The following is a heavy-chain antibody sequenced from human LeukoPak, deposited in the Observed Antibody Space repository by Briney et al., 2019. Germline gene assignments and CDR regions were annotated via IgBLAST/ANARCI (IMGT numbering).Heavy chain of an antibody. CDR2: IYTSGST. Sequence: SETLSLTCTVSGGSISSYYWSWIRQPAGKGLEWIGRIYTSGSTNYNPSLKSRGTISVDKSKNQFSLKLSSVTAADTAVYYCARVRGKYNSGLYYFDYWGQGTLVTVSS. J-gene: IGHJ4*02. CDR3: ARVRGKYNSGLYYFDY. D-gene: IGHD6-19*01. V-gene: IGHV4-4*07. CDR1: GGSISSYY.